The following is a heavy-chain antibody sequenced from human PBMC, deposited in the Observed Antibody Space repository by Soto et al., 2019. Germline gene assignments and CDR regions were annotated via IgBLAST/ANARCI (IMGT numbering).Heavy chain of an antibody. CDR2: IVPIYRTA. CDR3: ARDSGAKLSSS. Sequence: SVKVSCKASGGAFSSYRFNWVRQARGQGLEWLGGIVPIYRTADYAQKFQGRVTITADESTRTVYMELSSLKSQDTALYYCARDSGAKLSSSWGQGTLVTVS. J-gene: IGHJ4*02. V-gene: IGHV1-69*13. D-gene: IGHD6-13*01. CDR1: GGAFSSYR.